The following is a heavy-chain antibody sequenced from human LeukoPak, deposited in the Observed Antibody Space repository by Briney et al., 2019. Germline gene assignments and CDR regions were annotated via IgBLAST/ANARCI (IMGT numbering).Heavy chain of an antibody. Sequence: ASVKVSCKAPGGTFSSYAISWVRQAPGQGLEWMGGIIPIFGTANYAQKFQGRVTITADKSTSTAYMELSSLRSEDTAVYYCAREGDYYDSSGYYSPTYYFDYWGQGTLVTVSS. V-gene: IGHV1-69*06. CDR3: AREGDYYDSSGYYSPTYYFDY. CDR1: GGTFSSYA. D-gene: IGHD3-22*01. J-gene: IGHJ4*02. CDR2: IIPIFGTA.